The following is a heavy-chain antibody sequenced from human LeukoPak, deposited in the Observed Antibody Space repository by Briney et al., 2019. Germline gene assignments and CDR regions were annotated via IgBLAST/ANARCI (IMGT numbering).Heavy chain of an antibody. CDR1: RFTFSSYW. CDR2: IKQDGSEK. V-gene: IGHV3-7*01. Sequence: GGSLRLSCAASRFTFSSYWMSWVRQAPGKGLEWVANIKQDGSEKYYVDSVKGRFTISRDNAKNTLYLQMNSLRAEDTAVYYCARVRTNYDSSGYYRYYYYYGMDVWGQGTTVTVSS. CDR3: ARVRTNYDSSGYYRYYYYYGMDV. D-gene: IGHD3-22*01. J-gene: IGHJ6*02.